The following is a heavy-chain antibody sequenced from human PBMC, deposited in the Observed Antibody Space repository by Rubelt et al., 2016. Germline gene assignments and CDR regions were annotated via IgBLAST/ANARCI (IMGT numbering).Heavy chain of an antibody. J-gene: IGHJ6*02. CDR2: IFHSGSP. D-gene: IGHD2-21*02. Sequence: QVQLQESGPGLVKPSETLSLTCSVSGGSITSYYWSWIRQPPGKGLEWIGYIFHSGSPNYNPSLKSRVTISVDKSKDQFSLKLNSVTAADTAVYYCALTTIIPGMDVWGQGTTVTVSS. V-gene: IGHV4-59*08. CDR1: GGSITSYY. CDR3: ALTTIIPGMDV.